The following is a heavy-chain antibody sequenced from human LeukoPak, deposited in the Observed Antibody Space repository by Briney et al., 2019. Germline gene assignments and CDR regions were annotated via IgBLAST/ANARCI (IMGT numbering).Heavy chain of an antibody. D-gene: IGHD6-13*01. J-gene: IGHJ4*02. CDR3: ASASSHRIAAGGDY. Sequence: GGSLRLSCAAPGFTFSHYWMHWVRQAPGKGLVWVSRINSDGSSRNYADSVKGRFTISRDNAKNTLYLQMNSLRAEDTAVYYCASASSHRIAAGGDYWGQGTLVTVSS. V-gene: IGHV3-74*01. CDR2: INSDGSSR. CDR1: GFTFSHYW.